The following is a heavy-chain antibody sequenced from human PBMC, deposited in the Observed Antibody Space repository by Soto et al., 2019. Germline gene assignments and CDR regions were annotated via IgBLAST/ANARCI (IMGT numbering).Heavy chain of an antibody. CDR3: ARNEAGWYFDS. D-gene: IGHD6-25*01. J-gene: IGHJ4*02. CDR2: IYYSGSA. V-gene: IGHV4-30-4*01. Sequence: PSETLSLTCTVSIGSITRSDYYWSWIRQPPGKGLEWIGYIYYSGSAYYNPSLKSRVFISVDTSKNQFSLKLRSVTAADTAVYYCARNEAGWYFDSWGQGTLVTVSS. CDR1: IGSITRSDYY.